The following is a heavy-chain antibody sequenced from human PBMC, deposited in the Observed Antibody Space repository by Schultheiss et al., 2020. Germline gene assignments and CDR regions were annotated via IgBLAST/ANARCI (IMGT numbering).Heavy chain of an antibody. Sequence: GESLKISCAASGFIVSSNEMSWVRQAPGKGLEWVSSISGSGGSTYYADSVKGRFTISRDNSKNTLYLQMNSLRAEDTAVYYCAKGALGGNFDYWGQGTLVTVSS. CDR3: AKGALGGNFDY. CDR2: ISGSGGST. J-gene: IGHJ4*02. V-gene: IGHV3-23*01. D-gene: IGHD4-23*01. CDR1: GFIVSSNE.